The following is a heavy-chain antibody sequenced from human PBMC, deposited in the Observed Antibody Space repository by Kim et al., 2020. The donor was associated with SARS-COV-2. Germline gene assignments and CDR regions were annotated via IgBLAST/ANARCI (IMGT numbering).Heavy chain of an antibody. CDR2: ISSSNSAI. J-gene: IGHJ4*02. V-gene: IGHV3-48*02. CDR1: GFTFSRCS. CDR3: ARDPYYYDSSGYYGSKYYFDY. Sequence: VGSLRLSCAASGFTFSRCSMSWVRQAPEKGLEWVSYISSSNSAIFYADSVKGRFTISRDNAKNSVYLQMNSLRDEDTAVYYCARDPYYYDSSGYYGSKYYFDYWGQGTLVTVSS. D-gene: IGHD3-22*01.